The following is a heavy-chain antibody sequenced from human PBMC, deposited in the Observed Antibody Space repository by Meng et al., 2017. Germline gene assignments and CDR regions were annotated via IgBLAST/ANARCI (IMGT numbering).Heavy chain of an antibody. V-gene: IGHV1-18*01. CDR3: ATRGNPYLNC. J-gene: IGHJ4*02. CDR2: INTYNGKT. Sequence: QGQLVQFGGEGKKPGASVKVACDASAYPLSGDGFSWVRQAPGQGLEWLGWINTYNGKTDYAHKFQDRVTLTTDTFTNTAYMELRSLRSDDTAVYYCATRGNPYLNCWGQGTLVTVSS. CDR1: AYPLSGDG.